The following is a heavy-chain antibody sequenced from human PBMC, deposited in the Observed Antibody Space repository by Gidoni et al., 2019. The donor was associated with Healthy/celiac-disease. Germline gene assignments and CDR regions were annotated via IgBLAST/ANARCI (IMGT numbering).Heavy chain of an antibody. CDR1: GFSLSTSGVG. V-gene: IGHV2-5*02. J-gene: IGHJ4*02. CDR2: IYWDDDK. D-gene: IGHD4-17*01. CDR3: AHRRVGLHFDY. Sequence: QITLKESGPTLVQPTQTLTLTCTSSGFSLSTSGVGVGWIRQPPGKALECLALIYWDDDKRYRPSLKSRLTITKDTSKNQVVLTMSNMDPVDTATYYCAHRRVGLHFDYWGQGTLVTVSS.